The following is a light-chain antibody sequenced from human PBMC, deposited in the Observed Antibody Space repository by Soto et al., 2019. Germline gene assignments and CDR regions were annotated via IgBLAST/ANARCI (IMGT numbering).Light chain of an antibody. CDR3: GSWDSSLSAYV. Sequence: QSAMTQPPSVSAAPGQKVTIYCSGSSSNIGGNSVSWYQQLPGTAPKLLIYDDDKRPSGIPDRFSGSKSGTSATLGITGFQTGDEADYYCGSWDSSLSAYVFATGTKVTVL. V-gene: IGLV1-51*01. J-gene: IGLJ1*01. CDR2: DDD. CDR1: SSNIGGNS.